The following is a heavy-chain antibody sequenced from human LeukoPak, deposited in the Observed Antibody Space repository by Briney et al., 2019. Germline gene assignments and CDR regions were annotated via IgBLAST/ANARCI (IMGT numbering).Heavy chain of an antibody. J-gene: IGHJ4*02. Sequence: GASVEVSCKASGYTFTGYYMHWVRQAPGQGLEWRGWINPNSGGTNYAQKFQGRVTMTRDTSISTAYMELSRLRSDDTAVYYCARVGSVAAAGSIDYWGQGTLVTVSS. CDR3: ARVGSVAAAGSIDY. V-gene: IGHV1-2*02. CDR2: INPNSGGT. D-gene: IGHD6-13*01. CDR1: GYTFTGYY.